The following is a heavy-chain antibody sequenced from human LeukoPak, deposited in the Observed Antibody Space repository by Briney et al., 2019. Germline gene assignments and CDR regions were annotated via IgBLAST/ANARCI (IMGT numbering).Heavy chain of an antibody. CDR1: GYSFTGHW. D-gene: IGHD3-10*01. CDR2: IYPGDSDT. Sequence: GESLKISCEAFGYSFTGHWIGWVRQMPGRGLEFMGTIYPGDSDTRYSPPFEGRVTISVDKSMNTAYLQWSGLKASDTAMYYCARYGKSGTYSHGFDIWGQGTMVIVSS. V-gene: IGHV5-51*01. CDR3: ARYGKSGTYSHGFDI. J-gene: IGHJ3*02.